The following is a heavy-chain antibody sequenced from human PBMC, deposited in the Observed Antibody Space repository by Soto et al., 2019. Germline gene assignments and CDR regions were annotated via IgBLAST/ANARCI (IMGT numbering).Heavy chain of an antibody. V-gene: IGHV3-23*01. CDR3: AKAGGDC. J-gene: IGHJ4*02. D-gene: IGHD3-10*01. CDR2: FTGSGGVT. Sequence: EVQVLESGGGLVQPGGSLRLSCAASGFILSRYAMSWVRQAPGKGLEWVSGFTGSGGVTSYADSVKGRFTISRDTSTNSFYLHMNNLRDDDTAVYYCAKAGGDCWGQGTPVTVSS. CDR1: GFILSRYA.